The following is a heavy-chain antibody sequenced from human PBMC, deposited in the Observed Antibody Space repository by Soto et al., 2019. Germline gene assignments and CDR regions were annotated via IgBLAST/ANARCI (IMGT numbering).Heavy chain of an antibody. CDR3: ARTFGGHLYSFDF. CDR2: IYPGDSET. D-gene: IGHD3-16*01. J-gene: IGHJ4*02. CDR1: GYTFTSNW. V-gene: IGHV5-51*01. Sequence: PGESLKISSQWSGYTFTSNWIGWVRQMPGKGLEWMGIIYPGDSETRYSPSFQGQVTISADKSINTAYLQWSSLKASDTAIYYCARTFGGHLYSFDFWGQGTLVTVSS.